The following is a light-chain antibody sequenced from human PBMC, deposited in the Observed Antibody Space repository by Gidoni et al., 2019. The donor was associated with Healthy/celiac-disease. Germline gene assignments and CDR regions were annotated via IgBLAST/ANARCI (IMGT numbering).Light chain of an antibody. CDR1: QDISNY. J-gene: IGKJ3*01. CDR2: DAS. Sequence: DIQMTQSPSTLSASVGDRVTITCQASQDISNYLNWYQQKPGKAPKLLIYDASNLETGVPSRFSGSVSGTDFTFTISSLQPEDIATYYCQQYDNLLTFGPGTKVEIK. CDR3: QQYDNLLT. V-gene: IGKV1-33*01.